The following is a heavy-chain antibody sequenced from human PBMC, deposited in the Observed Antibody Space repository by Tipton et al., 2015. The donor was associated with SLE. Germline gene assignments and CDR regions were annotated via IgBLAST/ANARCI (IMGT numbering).Heavy chain of an antibody. CDR3: ARVRRGYSYGLLDS. D-gene: IGHD5-18*01. CDR2: VSYSGGT. V-gene: IGHV4-59*11. J-gene: IGHJ4*02. CDR1: GGSISSHY. Sequence: TLSLTCTVSGGSISSHYWSWIRQPPGKGLQWVAYVSYSGGTNDNPSLESRVTISVDTSKNQFSLKLRSVTAADTAVYYCARVRRGYSYGLLDSWGQGTLVTVSS.